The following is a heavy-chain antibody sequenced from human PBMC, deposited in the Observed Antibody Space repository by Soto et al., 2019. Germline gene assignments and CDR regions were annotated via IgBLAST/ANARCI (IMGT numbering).Heavy chain of an antibody. CDR3: TRGPPRVQWFDP. CDR1: GGAVSSGTCY. Sequence: SETLSLTCTVSGGAVSSGTCYWSWIRQPPGKGLEWIGHIYFTGSTNYNPSLKSRVTMSLDTSRNQFSLKLSSVTAADTAVYYCTRGPPRVQWFDPWGLGTLVTVSS. CDR2: IYFTGST. J-gene: IGHJ5*02. V-gene: IGHV4-61*01.